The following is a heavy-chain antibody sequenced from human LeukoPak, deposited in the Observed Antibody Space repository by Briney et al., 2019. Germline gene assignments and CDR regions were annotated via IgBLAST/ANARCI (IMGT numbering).Heavy chain of an antibody. J-gene: IGHJ4*02. CDR2: IYYSGST. V-gene: IGHV4-39*01. Sequence: PSETLSLTCTVSGGSISSSSHDGGWIRQPPGKGLEWIGSIYYSGSTYYNPSLKSRVTISVDTSKNQFSLKMSSVTAADTAVYYCTRQERTYGPYYCDYWGQGSLVTVSS. CDR3: TRQERTYGPYYCDY. D-gene: IGHD1-1*01. CDR1: GGSISSSSHD.